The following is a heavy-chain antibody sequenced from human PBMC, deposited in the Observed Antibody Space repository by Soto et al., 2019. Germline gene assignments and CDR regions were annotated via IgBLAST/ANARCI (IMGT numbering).Heavy chain of an antibody. CDR1: GFLFSDYA. D-gene: IGHD2-2*01. CDR2: VSATSNT. V-gene: IGHV3-23*01. Sequence: EVQLLQHGGGLVQPGGSLRLTCAASGFLFSDYAMSWVRQAPGKGLEWASTVSATSNTHYADSVKGRFTVSSDNAKNTVFLQMDGLRAEDTALYYCANVPIWCGSSNCYTEGFDYWGQGSLVIVSS. CDR3: ANVPIWCGSSNCYTEGFDY. J-gene: IGHJ4*02.